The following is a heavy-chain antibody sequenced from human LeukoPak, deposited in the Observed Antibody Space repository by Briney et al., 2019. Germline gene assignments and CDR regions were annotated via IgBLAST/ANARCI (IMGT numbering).Heavy chain of an antibody. CDR2: IYYSGST. V-gene: IGHV4-59*01. CDR3: ARGRWAMYYFDY. Sequence: SETLSLTCTVSGGSINSYYWSWIRQPPGKGLEWSGYIYYSGSTNYNPSLKSRVTISVDTSKNQFSLKLSSVTAADAAVYYCARGRWAMYYFDYWGQGTLVTVSS. CDR1: GGSINSYY. J-gene: IGHJ4*02. D-gene: IGHD2-2*01.